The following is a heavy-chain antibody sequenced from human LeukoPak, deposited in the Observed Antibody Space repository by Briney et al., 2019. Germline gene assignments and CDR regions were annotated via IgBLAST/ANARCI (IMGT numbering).Heavy chain of an antibody. J-gene: IGHJ4*02. V-gene: IGHV4-31*03. D-gene: IGHD6-19*01. Sequence: SQTLSLTCTVSGGSISGGGYYWSWIRQHPGKGLEWIGYIYYSGSTYYNPSLKSRVTISVDTSKNQFSLKLSSVTAADTAVYYCARTRIAVADYWGQGTLVTVSS. CDR3: ARTRIAVADY. CDR2: IYYSGST. CDR1: GGSISGGGYY.